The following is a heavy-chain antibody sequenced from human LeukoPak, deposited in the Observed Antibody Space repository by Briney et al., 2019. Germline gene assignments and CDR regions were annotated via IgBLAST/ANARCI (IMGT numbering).Heavy chain of an antibody. J-gene: IGHJ5*02. CDR1: GGSISSGSYY. Sequence: PSETLSLTCTVSGGSISSGSYYWSWIRQPAGKGLEWIGRIYTSGSTNYNPSLKSRVTISVDTSKNQFSLKLSSVTAADTAVYYCAREIVVVPAAIAWFDPWGQGTLVTVSS. CDR2: IYTSGST. V-gene: IGHV4-61*02. D-gene: IGHD2-2*02. CDR3: AREIVVVPAAIAWFDP.